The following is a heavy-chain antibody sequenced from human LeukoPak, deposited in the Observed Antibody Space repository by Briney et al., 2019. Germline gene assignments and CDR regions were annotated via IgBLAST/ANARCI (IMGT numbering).Heavy chain of an antibody. J-gene: IGHJ4*02. CDR1: GGSIGSSSYY. CDR3: AGQIAAAGTTPFFVDY. CDR2: IYYSGST. Sequence: SETLSLTCTVSGGSIGSSSYYWGWIRQPPGKGLEWIGSIYYSGSTYYNPSLKGRVTISVDTSKNQFSLKLSSVTAADTAVYYCAGQIAAAGTTPFFVDYWGQGTLVTVSS. D-gene: IGHD6-13*01. V-gene: IGHV4-39*01.